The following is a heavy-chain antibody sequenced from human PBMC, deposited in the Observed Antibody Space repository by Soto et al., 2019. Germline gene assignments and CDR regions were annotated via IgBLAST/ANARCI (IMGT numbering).Heavy chain of an antibody. D-gene: IGHD5-12*01. CDR3: ASPVATMLPYFDD. V-gene: IGHV1-69*13. Sequence: SLKVSCKASGGTFSIYAISWVRQAPGQGLEWMGGIIPIFGTANYAQKFQGRVTITADESTSTAYMELSSLRSEDTAVYYCASPVATMLPYFDDWGQGTLVTVSS. J-gene: IGHJ4*02. CDR2: IIPIFGTA. CDR1: GGTFSIYA.